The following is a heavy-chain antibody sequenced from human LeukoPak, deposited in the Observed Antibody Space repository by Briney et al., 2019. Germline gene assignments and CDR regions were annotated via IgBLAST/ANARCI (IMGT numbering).Heavy chain of an antibody. CDR2: IYPGDSDT. CDR3: ARQPRAITMVRGVKAWFDY. D-gene: IGHD3-10*01. V-gene: IGHV5-51*01. J-gene: IGHJ4*02. Sequence: GESLKISCKGSGYSFTSYWIGWVRQMPGKGLEWMGIIYPGDSDTRYSPSFQGQVTISADRSISTAYLQWSSLKASDTAMYYCARQPRAITMVRGVKAWFDYWGQGTLVTVSS. CDR1: GYSFTSYW.